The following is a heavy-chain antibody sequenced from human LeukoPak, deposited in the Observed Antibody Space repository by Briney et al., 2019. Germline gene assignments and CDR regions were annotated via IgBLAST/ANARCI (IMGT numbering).Heavy chain of an antibody. CDR3: ARDRYEFTY. D-gene: IGHD5-12*01. CDR1: GGTFSSYA. J-gene: IGHJ4*02. CDR2: INTLDGNT. V-gene: IGHV1-18*01. Sequence: GASVKVSCKASGGTFSSYAISWVRQAPGQGLEWMGRINTLDGNTDYAQKFQDRVTMTTDTSTNTAYMELRSLRPDDTAVYYCARDRYEFTYWGQGTLVTVSS.